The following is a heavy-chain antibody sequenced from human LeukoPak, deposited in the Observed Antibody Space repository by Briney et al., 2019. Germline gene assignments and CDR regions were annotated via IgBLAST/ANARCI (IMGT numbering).Heavy chain of an antibody. V-gene: IGHV3-66*01. CDR3: ARVEPRSSHFDS. J-gene: IGHJ4*02. CDR1: GFTVSSHY. D-gene: IGHD1-14*01. Sequence: PGGSLRLSCAASGFTVSSHYMSWVRQAPGKGLEWVSLIYSGGGTYYAESVKGRVTISRDNSKNTLYLQMNSLRVEDTAVYYCARVEPRSSHFDSWGQGTLVTVSS. CDR2: IYSGGGT.